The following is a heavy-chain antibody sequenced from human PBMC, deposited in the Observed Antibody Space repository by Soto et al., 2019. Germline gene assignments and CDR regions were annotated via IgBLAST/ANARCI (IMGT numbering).Heavy chain of an antibody. D-gene: IGHD3-22*01. V-gene: IGHV4-30-4*01. Sequence: SETLSLTCTVSGGSISSGDYYWSWIRQPPGKGLEWIGYIYYSGSTYYNPSLKSRVTISVDTSKNQFSLKLSSVTAADTAVYYCARGGTYYYDSSGYPNWFDPWGQGTRVTV. CDR1: GGSISSGDYY. CDR3: ARGGTYYYDSSGYPNWFDP. J-gene: IGHJ5*02. CDR2: IYYSGST.